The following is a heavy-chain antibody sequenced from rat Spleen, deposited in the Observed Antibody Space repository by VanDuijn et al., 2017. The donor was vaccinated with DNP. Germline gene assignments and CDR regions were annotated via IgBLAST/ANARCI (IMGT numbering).Heavy chain of an antibody. CDR2: ITNTGGTT. Sequence: EVQLVESGGGLVQPGRSLKLSCAASGFTFSDYYMAWVRQAPTKGLEWVASITNTGGTTYYPDSLKGRFTISRDNAKSTLYLQMDSLRSEDTATYYCTRRDYDGYYPVAYWGQGTLVTVSS. D-gene: IGHD1-12*03. J-gene: IGHJ3*01. CDR1: GFTFSDYY. CDR3: TRRDYDGYYPVAY. V-gene: IGHV5-25*01.